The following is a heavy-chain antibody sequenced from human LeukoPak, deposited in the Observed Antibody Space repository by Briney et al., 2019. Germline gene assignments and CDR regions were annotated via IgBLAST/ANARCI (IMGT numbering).Heavy chain of an antibody. CDR1: GGTFSSYA. J-gene: IGHJ4*02. CDR2: IIPIFGTA. CDR3: ARGRKDTGNLYFDY. Sequence: GASVKVSCKASGGTFSSYAISWVRQAPGQGLEWMGRIIPIFGTANYAQKFQGRVTITTDESTNTAYMELSSLISEDTAVYYCARGRKDTGNLYFDYWGQGTLVTVSS. V-gene: IGHV1-69*05. D-gene: IGHD5-18*01.